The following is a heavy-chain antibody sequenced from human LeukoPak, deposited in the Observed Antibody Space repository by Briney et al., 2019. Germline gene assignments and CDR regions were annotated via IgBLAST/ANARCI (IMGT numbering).Heavy chain of an antibody. CDR1: GGSISSSSYY. D-gene: IGHD3-16*02. V-gene: IGHV4-39*01. J-gene: IGHJ4*02. CDR3: ARRARRSMITFGGVIVGGDY. Sequence: SETLSLTCTVSGGSISSSSYYWGWIRQPPGRGLEWIGSIYYSGSTYYNPSLKSRVTISVDTSKNQFSLKLSSVTAADTAVYYCARRARRSMITFGGVIVGGDYWGQGTLVTVSS. CDR2: IYYSGST.